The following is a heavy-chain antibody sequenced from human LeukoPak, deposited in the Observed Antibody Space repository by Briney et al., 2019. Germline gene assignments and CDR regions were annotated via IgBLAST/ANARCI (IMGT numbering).Heavy chain of an antibody. J-gene: IGHJ6*02. V-gene: IGHV1-69*04. D-gene: IGHD6-13*01. CDR2: IIPILGIA. CDR1: RGTFSSYA. CDR3: AIPGLRYSSSHQYYYYGMDV. Sequence: SVKVSCKASRGTFSSYAVRWVRQPPGQGLEWMGRIIPILGIANYAQKFQGRVTITADKSTSTAYMELSSLRSEDTAVYYCAIPGLRYSSSHQYYYYGMDVWGQGTTVTVSS.